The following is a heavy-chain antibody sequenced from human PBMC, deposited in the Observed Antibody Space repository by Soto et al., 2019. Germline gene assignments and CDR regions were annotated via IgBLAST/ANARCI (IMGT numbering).Heavy chain of an antibody. D-gene: IGHD3-10*01. J-gene: IGHJ6*02. CDR3: ARSYGSGSYYRDYYYYYGMDV. CDR1: GFSLSTSGMC. Sequence: SGPTLVNPTQTLTLTCTFSGFSLSTSGMCVGWIRQPPGKALEWLALIDWDDDKYYSTSLKTRLTISKDTSKNQVVLTMTNMDPVDTATYYCARSYGSGSYYRDYYYYYGMDVWGQGTTVTVSS. CDR2: IDWDDDK. V-gene: IGHV2-70*01.